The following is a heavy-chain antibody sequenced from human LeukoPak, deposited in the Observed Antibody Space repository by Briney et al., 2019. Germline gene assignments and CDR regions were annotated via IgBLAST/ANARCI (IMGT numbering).Heavy chain of an antibody. CDR1: GGTFSSYT. J-gene: IGHJ4*02. D-gene: IGHD2-2*01. CDR3: ARVSSLVVPAAIED. CDR2: ISAYNGNT. Sequence: RASVKVSCKASGGTFSSYTISWVRQAPGQGLEWMGWISAYNGNTNYAQKLQGRVTMTTDTSTSTAYMELRSLRSDDTAVYYCARVSSLVVPAAIEDWGQGTLVTVSS. V-gene: IGHV1-18*01.